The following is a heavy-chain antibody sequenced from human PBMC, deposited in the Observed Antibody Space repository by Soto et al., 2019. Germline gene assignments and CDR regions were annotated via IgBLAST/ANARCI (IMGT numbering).Heavy chain of an antibody. Sequence: QVQLVESGGGLVQPGRSLRLSCAASGFTFSTYSMHWVRQAPGKGLEWVAVVSSDGSRTYYADSVKGRFTSSRDNSKNTVFMQMNSLRAEDTAVYYCARDVWHCGSNSCYFYGMDVWGQGTTVTVSS. CDR1: GFTFSTYS. D-gene: IGHD2-2*01. V-gene: IGHV3-30-3*01. CDR2: VSSDGSRT. CDR3: ARDVWHCGSNSCYFYGMDV. J-gene: IGHJ6*02.